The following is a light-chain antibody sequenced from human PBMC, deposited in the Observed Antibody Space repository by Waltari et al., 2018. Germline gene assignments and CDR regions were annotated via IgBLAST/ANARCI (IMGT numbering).Light chain of an antibody. V-gene: IGKV4-1*01. J-gene: IGKJ1*01. CDR3: QQHCDSPWT. CDR2: WAS. Sequence: DIVMTQSPDSLAVSLGERATINCKSSQSVLYSSNSKNYLAWYQQKPGQPPKLLIYWASTRESGVPDRVSGSGSGTDFTLTISSLQAEDVAVYYCQQHCDSPWTFGQGTKVEIK. CDR1: QSVLYSSNSKNY.